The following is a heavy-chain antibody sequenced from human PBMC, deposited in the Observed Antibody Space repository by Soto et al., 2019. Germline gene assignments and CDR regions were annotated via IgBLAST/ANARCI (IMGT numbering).Heavy chain of an antibody. CDR1: GFTFSSYG. D-gene: IGHD6-6*01. CDR3: AKNEAVTVGYSSSPRLGGPPTNWFDP. CDR2: ISYDGSNK. Sequence: GGSLRLSCAASGFTFSSYGMHWVRQAPGKGLEWVAVISYDGSNKYYADSVKGRFTISRDNSKNTLYLQMNSLRAEDTAMYYCAKNEAVTVGYSSSPRLGGPPTNWFDPWGQGTLVTVSS. V-gene: IGHV3-30*18. J-gene: IGHJ5*02.